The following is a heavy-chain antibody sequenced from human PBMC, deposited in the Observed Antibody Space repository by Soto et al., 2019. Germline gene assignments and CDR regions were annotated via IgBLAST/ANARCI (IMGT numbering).Heavy chain of an antibody. J-gene: IGHJ6*02. CDR3: TNPQVYYGMAV. CDR1: GFTFSGSA. Sequence: EVQLVESGGGLVQPGGSLKLSCAASGFTFSGSAVHWVRQASGKGLEWVGRIRSKANNYATAYAASVQGRFTIFRDDLKNTAYLQMNSLKTEDTAVYYCTNPQVYYGMAVWGHGTTVTVSS. V-gene: IGHV3-73*02. CDR2: IRSKANNYAT.